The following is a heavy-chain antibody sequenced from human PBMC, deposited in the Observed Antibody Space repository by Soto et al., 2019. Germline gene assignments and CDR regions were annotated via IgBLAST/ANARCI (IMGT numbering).Heavy chain of an antibody. CDR2: VSGIGGTT. CDR3: AKDLYVSSGRDY. D-gene: IGHD6-19*01. V-gene: IGHV3-23*01. Sequence: GGSLRLSCAASGFTFSSYGMSWVRQAPGKGLEWVSGVSGIGGTTYYADSLKGRFTISRYNSKNTVYLQMNSLRAEDTAVYYCAKDLYVSSGRDYWGQGTLVT. CDR1: GFTFSSYG. J-gene: IGHJ4*02.